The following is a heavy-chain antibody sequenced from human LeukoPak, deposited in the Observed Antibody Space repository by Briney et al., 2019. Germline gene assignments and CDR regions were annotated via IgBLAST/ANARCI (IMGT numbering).Heavy chain of an antibody. CDR1: GFIFSSYS. J-gene: IGHJ5*02. V-gene: IGHV3-21*01. CDR2: ITSSSSYI. Sequence: GGSLRLSCAGSGFIFSSYSMNWVRQAPGKGLEWVSSITSSSSYIYYADSVKGRFTISRDNAKNSLYLQMNSLRAEDTAVYYCARDPSSGWYLKGWFDPWGQGTLVTVSS. D-gene: IGHD6-19*01. CDR3: ARDPSSGWYLKGWFDP.